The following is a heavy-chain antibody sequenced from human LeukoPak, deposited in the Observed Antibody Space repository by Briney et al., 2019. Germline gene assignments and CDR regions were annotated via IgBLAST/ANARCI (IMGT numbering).Heavy chain of an antibody. J-gene: IGHJ4*02. V-gene: IGHV3-11*04. CDR3: ARAPSEKGAKGLYFDY. Sequence: GGSLRLSCAASGFTFSDYYMRWIRQAPGKGLEWVSYISSSGSTIYYADSVKGRFTISRDNAKNSLYLQMNGLRAEDTAVYYCARAPSEKGAKGLYFDYWGQGTLVTVSS. CDR2: ISSSGSTI. D-gene: IGHD1-26*01. CDR1: GFTFSDYY.